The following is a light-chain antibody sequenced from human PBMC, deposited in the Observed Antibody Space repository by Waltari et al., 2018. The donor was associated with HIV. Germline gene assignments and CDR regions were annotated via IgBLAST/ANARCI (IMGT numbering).Light chain of an antibody. Sequence: SVLTQPPSASGTPGQRFTISCSGGSSNIGSNYVYWFQQLPGEPPKLLIYRNVQRPSGVPDRFSGSKSGSSASLAISGLRSEDEAVYYCSTWDDRLSDRVFGGGTKLTVL. V-gene: IGLV1-47*01. J-gene: IGLJ3*02. CDR2: RNV. CDR1: SSNIGSNY. CDR3: STWDDRLSDRV.